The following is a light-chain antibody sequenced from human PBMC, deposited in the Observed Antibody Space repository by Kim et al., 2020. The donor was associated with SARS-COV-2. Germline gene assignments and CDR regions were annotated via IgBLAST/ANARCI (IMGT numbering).Light chain of an antibody. J-gene: IGLJ2*01. CDR1: SSNSGNNY. Sequence: GHKVTISCSGSSSNSGNNYVSWYQQLPGTAPKLLIYDNNKRPSGIPDRFSGSKSGTSATLGITGLQTGDEADYYCGTWDSSLSNVVFGGGTKLTVL. V-gene: IGLV1-51*01. CDR3: GTWDSSLSNVV. CDR2: DNN.